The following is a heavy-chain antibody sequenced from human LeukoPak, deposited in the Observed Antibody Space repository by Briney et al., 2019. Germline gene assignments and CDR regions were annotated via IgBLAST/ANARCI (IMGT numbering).Heavy chain of an antibody. CDR1: GGSISSSSYY. V-gene: IGHV4-39*01. CDR2: IYYSGST. D-gene: IGHD2-15*01. Sequence: PSETLSLTCTVSGGSISSSSYYWGWIRQPPGKGLEWIGSIYYSGSTYYNPSLKSRVTISVDTSKNQFSLKLSSVTAADTAVYYCARGYCSGGSCHSYYYYYYMDVWGKGTTVTISS. J-gene: IGHJ6*03. CDR3: ARGYCSGGSCHSYYYYYYMDV.